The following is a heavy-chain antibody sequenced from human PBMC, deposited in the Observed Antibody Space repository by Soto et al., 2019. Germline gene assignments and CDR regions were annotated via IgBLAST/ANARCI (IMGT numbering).Heavy chain of an antibody. CDR2: IIRIFGTA. CDR3: ARFCSGGSCYFNDAFDI. D-gene: IGHD2-15*01. CDR1: GGTFSSYA. V-gene: IGHV1-69*01. J-gene: IGHJ3*02. Sequence: QVQLVQSGAEVKKPGSSVKVSCKASGGTFSSYAISWVRQAPGQGLEWMGGIIRIFGTANYAQKFQGRVTITVDELKSTAYMELSSLRSEDTGVYYCARFCSGGSCYFNDAFDIWGQGTMVTVSS.